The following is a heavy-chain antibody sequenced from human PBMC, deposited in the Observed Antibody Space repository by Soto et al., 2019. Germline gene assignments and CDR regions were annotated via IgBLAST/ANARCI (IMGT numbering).Heavy chain of an antibody. D-gene: IGHD2-8*01. J-gene: IGHJ6*02. CDR1: GYSFTSYW. Sequence: GESLKISCKGSGYSFTSYWIGWVRQMPGKGLDWMGIIYPGDSDTRYSPSFQGQVTISADKSISTAYLQWSSLKASDTAMYYCARLGGYCTNGGGYHSPFYYGMDGWGQGTTVTVAS. CDR3: ARLGGYCTNGGGYHSPFYYGMDG. CDR2: IYPGDSDT. V-gene: IGHV5-51*01.